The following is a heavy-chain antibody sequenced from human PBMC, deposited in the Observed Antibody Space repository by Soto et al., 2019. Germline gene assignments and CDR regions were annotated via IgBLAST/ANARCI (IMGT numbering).Heavy chain of an antibody. J-gene: IGHJ4*02. Sequence: QVQVVESGGGVVLAGGSLRLSCAAYGFIFSTSAMHWVRQAPGKGLEWMAAISYGGNTEYYADSVKGRFTVSRDISESTLYLQMNGLRTEDTAVYYCVRAELEAGRGLFGCWGQGTLVSVSS. CDR2: ISYGGNTE. V-gene: IGHV3-30-3*01. D-gene: IGHD6-13*01. CDR3: VRAELEAGRGLFGC. CDR1: GFIFSTSA.